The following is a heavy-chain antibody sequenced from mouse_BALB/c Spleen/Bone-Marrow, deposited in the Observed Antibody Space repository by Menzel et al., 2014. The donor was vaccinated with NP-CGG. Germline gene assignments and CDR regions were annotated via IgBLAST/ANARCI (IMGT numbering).Heavy chain of an antibody. CDR2: ISSGSSST. Sequence: EVQLEESGGGLVQPGGSRKLSCVASGFTFSSFGMHWVRQAPEKGLEWVAYISSGSSSTYYADTLKGRFTISRDNPKNTLFLQMTSLRSEDTAMYYCARGYYYGSSHYWYFDDWGAGTTVTVSS. D-gene: IGHD1-1*01. J-gene: IGHJ1*01. CDR3: ARGYYYGSSHYWYFDD. CDR1: GFTFSSFG. V-gene: IGHV5-17*02.